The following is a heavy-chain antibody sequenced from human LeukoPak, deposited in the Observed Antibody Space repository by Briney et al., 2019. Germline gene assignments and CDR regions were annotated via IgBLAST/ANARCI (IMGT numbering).Heavy chain of an antibody. D-gene: IGHD6-19*01. CDR3: ARGDVAVAGIVFDY. Sequence: SETLSLTCTVSGDSISRSLYYWSWIRQPPGKGLEWIGYIYYNGSTNYNPSLKSRVTISVDTSKNQFSLKLSSVTAADTAVYYCARGDVAVAGIVFDYWGQGTLVTVSS. CDR2: IYYNGST. J-gene: IGHJ4*02. CDR1: GDSISRSLYY. V-gene: IGHV4-61*01.